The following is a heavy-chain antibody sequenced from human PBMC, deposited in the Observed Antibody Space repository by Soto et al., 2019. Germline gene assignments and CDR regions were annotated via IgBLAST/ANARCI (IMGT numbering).Heavy chain of an antibody. CDR3: ALTYYDIFTGIVY. V-gene: IGHV1-46*01. CDR2: INPSGGST. J-gene: IGHJ4*02. Sequence: SVKGFCKASGYTFSSYYMHWVRQAPGQGLEWMGIINPSGGSTSYAQKFQGRVTMTRDTSTSTVYMELSSLRSEDTAVYYCALTYYDIFTGIVYWGLGTLVTVSS. CDR1: GYTFSSYY. D-gene: IGHD3-9*01.